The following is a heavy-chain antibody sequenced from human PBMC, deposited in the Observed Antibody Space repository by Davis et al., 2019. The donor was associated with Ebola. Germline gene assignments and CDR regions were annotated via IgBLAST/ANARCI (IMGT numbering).Heavy chain of an antibody. CDR1: GYTFTSYD. J-gene: IGHJ6*03. CDR3: ARVEMTTVTTDWYYYYYMDV. V-gene: IGHV1-8*01. Sequence: ASVKVSCKASGYTFTSYDINWVRQATGQGLEWMGWMNPNSGNTGYAQKFQGRVTMTTDTSTSTAYMELRSLRSDDTAVYYCARVEMTTVTTDWYYYYYMDVWGKGTTVTVSS. D-gene: IGHD4-11*01. CDR2: MNPNSGNT.